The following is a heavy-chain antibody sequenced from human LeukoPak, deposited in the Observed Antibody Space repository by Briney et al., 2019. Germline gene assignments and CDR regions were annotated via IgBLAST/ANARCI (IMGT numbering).Heavy chain of an antibody. V-gene: IGHV4-38-2*02. J-gene: IGHJ5*02. CDR3: ARHRGTVTTLSWFDP. CDR1: GYSISSGYY. Sequence: PSETLSLTCTVSGYSISSGYYWGWIRQPPGKGLEWIGSIYHSGSTYYNPSLKSRVTISVDTSKNQFSLKLSSVTAADTAVYYCARHRGTVTTLSWFDPWGQGTLVTVSS. CDR2: IYHSGST. D-gene: IGHD4-17*01.